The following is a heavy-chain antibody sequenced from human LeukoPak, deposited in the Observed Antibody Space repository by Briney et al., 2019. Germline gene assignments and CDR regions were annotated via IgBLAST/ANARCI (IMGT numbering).Heavy chain of an antibody. D-gene: IGHD6-13*01. V-gene: IGHV4-59*12. CDR2: IYYSGRT. Sequence: PSETLSLTCTVSGGSISSYYWSWIPQPPGKGLEGVGHIYYSGRTNYNPSLKSRVTISVDTSKNQFSLKLSSVTAADTAVYYCARDPSNSSGRYIFFDFWGQGTLVGVS. CDR3: ARDPSNSSGRYIFFDF. CDR1: GGSISSYY. J-gene: IGHJ4*02.